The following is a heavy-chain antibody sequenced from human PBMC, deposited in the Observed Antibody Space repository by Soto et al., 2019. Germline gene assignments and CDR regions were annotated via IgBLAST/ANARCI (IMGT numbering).Heavy chain of an antibody. V-gene: IGHV4-30-4*01. J-gene: IGHJ4*02. D-gene: IGHD3-10*01. Sequence: SETLSLTCTVSGGSISSGDYYWSWIRQPPGKGLEWIGYIYYSGSTYYNPSLKSRVTISVDTSKNQFSLKLSSVTAADTAVYYCARAQGSGFMVSWGQGTLVTVSS. CDR1: GGSISSGDYY. CDR3: ARAQGSGFMVS. CDR2: IYYSGST.